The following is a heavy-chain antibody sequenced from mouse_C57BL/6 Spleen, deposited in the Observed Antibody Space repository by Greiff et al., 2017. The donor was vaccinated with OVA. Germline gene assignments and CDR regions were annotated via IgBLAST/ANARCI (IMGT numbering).Heavy chain of an antibody. CDR2: IDPSDSYT. CDR1: GYTFTSYW. V-gene: IGHV1-69*01. Sequence: QVQLKQPGPELVMPGASVKLSCKASGYTFTSYWMHWVKQRPGQGLEWIGEIDPSDSYTNYNQKFKGKSTLTVDKSSSTAYMQLSSLTSEDSAVYYCARLRDGTSEFAYWGQGTLVTVSA. J-gene: IGHJ3*01. CDR3: ARLRDGTSEFAY. D-gene: IGHD4-1*01.